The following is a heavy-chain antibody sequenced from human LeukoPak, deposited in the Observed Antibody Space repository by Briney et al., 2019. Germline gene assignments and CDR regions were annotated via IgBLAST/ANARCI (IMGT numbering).Heavy chain of an antibody. Sequence: GGSLRLSCAASGFTFSSYAMSWVRQAPGKGLEWVSAISGSGGSTYYADSVKGGFTISRDNSKNTLYLQMNSLRAEDTAVYYCRASGGPEYSSSTTGWFDPWGQGTLVTVSS. J-gene: IGHJ5*02. D-gene: IGHD6-13*01. CDR1: GFTFSSYA. CDR3: RASGGPEYSSSTTGWFDP. V-gene: IGHV3-23*01. CDR2: ISGSGGST.